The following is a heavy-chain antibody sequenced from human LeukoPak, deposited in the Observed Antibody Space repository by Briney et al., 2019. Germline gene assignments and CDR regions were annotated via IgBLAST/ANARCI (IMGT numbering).Heavy chain of an antibody. J-gene: IGHJ4*02. CDR3: AREGYCSGGSCYGGFDY. CDR2: ISSNGGNT. D-gene: IGHD2-15*01. Sequence: HPGGSLRLSCSASGFTFSSYSMHWVRQAPGKGLEYVSGISSNGGNTYYADSVKGRFIISRDNSKNTLFLQMSSLRLEDTAVYYCAREGYCSGGSCYGGFDYWGQGTLVTVSS. V-gene: IGHV3-64*04. CDR1: GFTFSSYS.